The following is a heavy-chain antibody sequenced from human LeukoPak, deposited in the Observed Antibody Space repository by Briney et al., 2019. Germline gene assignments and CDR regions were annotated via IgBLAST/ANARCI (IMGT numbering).Heavy chain of an antibody. Sequence: GGSLRLSCAASGFTFSTYAMSWVRQAPGKGLEWVSGISGSGGSTYYADSVKGRFTISRDNSKNTLFLQMNSLRAEDTAVYYRAKAYNDILTGDDYWGQGTLVTVSS. J-gene: IGHJ4*02. D-gene: IGHD3-9*01. CDR1: GFTFSTYA. CDR3: AKAYNDILTGDDY. V-gene: IGHV3-23*01. CDR2: ISGSGGST.